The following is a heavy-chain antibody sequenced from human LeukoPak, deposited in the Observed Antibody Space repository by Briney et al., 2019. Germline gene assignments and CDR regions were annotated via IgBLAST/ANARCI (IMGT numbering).Heavy chain of an antibody. D-gene: IGHD4-17*01. CDR1: GFTLTSYS. CDR2: SSSSTSTT. Sequence: GGSLRLSCAASGFTLTSYSMNWVRQAPGKGLEWVSYSSSSTSTTYYADSVEGRFTISRDNAKNSLFLQMNSLRAEDTAVYYCARDWILLNGDYYYGMDVWGQGTTVTVSS. J-gene: IGHJ6*02. V-gene: IGHV3-48*04. CDR3: ARDWILLNGDYYYGMDV.